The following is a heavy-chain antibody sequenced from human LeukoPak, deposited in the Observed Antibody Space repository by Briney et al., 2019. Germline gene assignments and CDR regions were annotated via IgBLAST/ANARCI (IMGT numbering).Heavy chain of an antibody. CDR2: IHYSGST. D-gene: IGHD6-6*01. Sequence: PSETLSLTCTVSGDSISSASYYWGWIRQPPGKGLEWIGSIHYSGSTYYNSSLKSRITISVDTSKNQFSLKLSSVTAADTAVYYCARPRYRGSSSHFDHWGQGTLVTVSS. V-gene: IGHV4-39*01. CDR1: GDSISSASYY. CDR3: ARPRYRGSSSHFDH. J-gene: IGHJ4*02.